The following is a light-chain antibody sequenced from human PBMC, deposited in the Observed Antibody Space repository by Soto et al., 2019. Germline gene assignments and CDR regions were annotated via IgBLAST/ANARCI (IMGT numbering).Light chain of an antibody. J-gene: IGKJ4*01. CDR3: QQTYSTPLT. V-gene: IGKV1-39*01. Sequence: DIQMTQSPSSLSASVGDRVTITCRASQSISSYLNWYQQKPGKAPKLLIYAASSLQSGVPSRFSGSGSGTLFILTIISLQPEDFATYYCQQTYSTPLTFGGGTKVEIK. CDR2: AAS. CDR1: QSISSY.